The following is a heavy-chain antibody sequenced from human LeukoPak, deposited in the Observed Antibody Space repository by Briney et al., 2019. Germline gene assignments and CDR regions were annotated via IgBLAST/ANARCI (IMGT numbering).Heavy chain of an antibody. J-gene: IGHJ3*02. CDR2: ISSSSSTI. D-gene: IGHD6-13*01. V-gene: IGHV3-48*01. CDR3: ARDHQQLVPLADAFDI. CDR1: GFTFSSFG. Sequence: LGGSLRLSCAASGFTFSSFGMSWVRQAPGKGLEWVSYISSSSSTIYYADSVKGRFTISRDNAKNSLYLQMNSLRAEDTAVYYCARDHQQLVPLADAFDIWGQGTMVTISS.